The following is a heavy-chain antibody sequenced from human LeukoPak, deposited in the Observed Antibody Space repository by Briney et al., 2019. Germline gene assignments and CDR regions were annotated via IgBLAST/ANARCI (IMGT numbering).Heavy chain of an antibody. CDR3: ARVGSTWYYYFDC. CDR1: GGSISSFY. Sequence: SETLSLTCTVSGGSISSFYWSWIRQPPGKGLEWIGYIYSGGSTNYNPSLNSRVTISVDTSKNQFALKLSSVTAADTAVYYCARVGSTWYYYFDCWGQGTLVTVSS. D-gene: IGHD6-13*01. CDR2: IYSGGST. J-gene: IGHJ4*02. V-gene: IGHV4-59*01.